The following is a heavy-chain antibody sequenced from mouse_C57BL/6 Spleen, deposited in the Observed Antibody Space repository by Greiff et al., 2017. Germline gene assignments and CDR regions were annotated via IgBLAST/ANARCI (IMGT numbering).Heavy chain of an antibody. CDR3: ARSIVTSYYYAMDY. CDR2: IDPNSGGT. CDR1: GYTFTSYW. D-gene: IGHD2-5*01. V-gene: IGHV1-72*01. Sequence: QVQLQQSGAELVKPGASVKLSCKASGYTFTSYWMHWVKQRPGRGLEWIGRIDPNSGGTKYNEKFKSKATLTVDKPSSTAYMQLSSLTSEDSAVYYCARSIVTSYYYAMDYWGQGTSVTVSS. J-gene: IGHJ4*01.